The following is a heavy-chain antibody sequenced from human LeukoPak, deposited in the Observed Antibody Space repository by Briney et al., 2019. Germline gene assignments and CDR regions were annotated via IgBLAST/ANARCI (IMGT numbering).Heavy chain of an antibody. CDR1: GFTFSTNA. CDR3: AKTGSTVTALNWFDP. CDR2: ISRSGGST. Sequence: GGSLRLSCAASGFTFSTNAMSWVRQAPGKGLEWVSGISRSGGSTYYVDSVKGRFTISRDNSKNTLYLQMNSLRGEDTAVYYCAKTGSTVTALNWFDPWGQGTLVTVSS. D-gene: IGHD4-17*01. J-gene: IGHJ5*02. V-gene: IGHV3-23*01.